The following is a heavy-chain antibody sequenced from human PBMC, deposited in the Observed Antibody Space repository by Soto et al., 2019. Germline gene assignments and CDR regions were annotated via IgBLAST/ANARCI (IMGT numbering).Heavy chain of an antibody. V-gene: IGHV3-23*01. CDR3: AKGRQYYYYYMDV. CDR1: GFTFSSYA. J-gene: IGHJ6*03. Sequence: EVQLLESGGGLVQPGGSLRLSCAASGFTFSSYAMSWVRQAPGKGLEWVSAIRGSGGSTYYADSVKGRFTISRDNSKNTLYLQMNSLRAEDTAVYYCAKGRQYYYYYMDVWGKGTTVTVSS. CDR2: IRGSGGST.